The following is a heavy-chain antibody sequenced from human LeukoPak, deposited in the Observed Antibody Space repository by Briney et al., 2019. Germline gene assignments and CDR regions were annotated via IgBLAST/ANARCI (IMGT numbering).Heavy chain of an antibody. CDR1: GFSISSYE. J-gene: IGHJ4*02. D-gene: IGHD3-10*01. V-gene: IGHV3-48*03. Sequence: GRSLRLSCEASGFSISSYEMTWVRQAPGKGLEWVSHISHSGSTISYADSVKGRFTISRDNVKNSVYLQMNSLRAEDTAVYYCAKDGTVGLWFGELSHFDYWGQGTLVTVSS. CDR3: AKDGTVGLWFGELSHFDY. CDR2: ISHSGSTI.